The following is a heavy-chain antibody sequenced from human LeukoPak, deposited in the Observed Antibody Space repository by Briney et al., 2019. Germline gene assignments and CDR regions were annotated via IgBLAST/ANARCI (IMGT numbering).Heavy chain of an antibody. V-gene: IGHV4-59*08. CDR2: IYYSGST. J-gene: IGHJ4*02. D-gene: IGHD3-9*01. CDR1: GGPISSYY. Sequence: SETLSLTCTVSGGPISSYYWSWIRQPPGKGLEWIGYIYYSGSTNYNPSLKSRVTISVDTSKNQFSLKLSSVTAADTAVYYCARQYDILTGYNLGYWGQGTLVTVSS. CDR3: ARQYDILTGYNLGY.